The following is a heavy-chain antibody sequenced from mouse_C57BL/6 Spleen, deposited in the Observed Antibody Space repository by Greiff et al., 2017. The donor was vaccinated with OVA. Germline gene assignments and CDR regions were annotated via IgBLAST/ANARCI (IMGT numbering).Heavy chain of an antibody. Sequence: VHVKQSGAELVRPGASVKLSCTASGFNIKDDYMHWVKQRPEQGLEWIGWIDPENGDTEYASKFQGKATITADTSSNTAYLQLSSLTSEDTAVYYCTTDSSGGDYWGQGTTLTVSS. CDR1: GFNIKDDY. CDR2: IDPENGDT. V-gene: IGHV14-4*01. J-gene: IGHJ2*01. D-gene: IGHD3-2*02. CDR3: TTDSSGGDY.